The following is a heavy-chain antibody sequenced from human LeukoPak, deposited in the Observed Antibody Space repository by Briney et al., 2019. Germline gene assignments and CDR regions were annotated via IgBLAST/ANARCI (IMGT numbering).Heavy chain of an antibody. Sequence: SETLPLTCTVSGGSISSYYWSWIRQPPGKGLEWIGYIYYSGSTNYNPSLKSRVTISVDTSKNQFSLKLSSVTAADTAVYYCARGGHGWFGELKAAFDIWGQGTMVTVSS. V-gene: IGHV4-59*01. D-gene: IGHD3-10*01. CDR2: IYYSGST. CDR3: ARGGHGWFGELKAAFDI. J-gene: IGHJ3*02. CDR1: GGSISSYY.